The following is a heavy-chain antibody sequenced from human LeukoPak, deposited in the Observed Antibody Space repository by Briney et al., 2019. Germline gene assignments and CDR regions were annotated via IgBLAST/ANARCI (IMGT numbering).Heavy chain of an antibody. CDR3: ARETRSSWSSNFDY. V-gene: IGHV4-59*01. CDR2: IYYSGST. D-gene: IGHD6-13*01. Sequence: KPSETLSLTCTVSGGSISSYYWSWIRQPPGKGLEWIGYIYYSGSTNYNPSPNSRVTISVDPSKNQFSLKLSSVTAADTAVYYCARETRSSWSSNFDYWGQGTLVTVSS. CDR1: GGSISSYY. J-gene: IGHJ4*02.